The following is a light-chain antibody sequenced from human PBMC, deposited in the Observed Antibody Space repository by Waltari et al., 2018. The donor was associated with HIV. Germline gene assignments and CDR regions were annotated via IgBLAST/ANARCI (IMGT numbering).Light chain of an antibody. V-gene: IGLV2-14*03. CDR1: SRYIRGYNY. CDR2: DVR. J-gene: IGLJ1*01. Sequence: SALTQPASVSGSPGQSRTIPSTGTSRYIRGYNYVSLYQQHPGKAPKLMMSDVRQRPSGVSNRFSVSKSGNTASLTISGLQAEDEADYYCSSYTSSSTLGVFGSGNKVTVL. CDR3: SSYTSSSTLGV.